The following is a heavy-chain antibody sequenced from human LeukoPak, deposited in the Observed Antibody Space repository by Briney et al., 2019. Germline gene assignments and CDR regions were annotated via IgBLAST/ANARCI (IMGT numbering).Heavy chain of an antibody. J-gene: IGHJ4*02. CDR1: GASVNSFY. CDR3: ARGRDLGQDY. CDR2: ISNRGSP. D-gene: IGHD3-16*01. Sequence: SETLSLTCTVSGASVNSFYWNWIRQPPGKGLEWIGYISNRGSPNNNPSLKSRVTMSIDTSKNQFSLKLNSVTAADTAVYFCARGRDLGQDYWGQGTLVTVSS. V-gene: IGHV4-59*02.